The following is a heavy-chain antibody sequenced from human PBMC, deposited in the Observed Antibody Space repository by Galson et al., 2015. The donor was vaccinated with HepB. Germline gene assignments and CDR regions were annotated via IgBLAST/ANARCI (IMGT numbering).Heavy chain of an antibody. CDR3: AKVGEYYYDSSGYYHGDDFDI. CDR1: GFTFSRYG. J-gene: IGHJ3*02. V-gene: IGHV3-30*18. CDR2: ISYDGSNK. Sequence: SLRLSCAASGFTFSRYGMHWVRQAPGKGLEWVAVISYDGSNKYHADSVKGRFTISRDNSKNTLYLQMNSLRAEDTAVYYCAKVGEYYYDSSGYYHGDDFDIWGQGTMVTASS. D-gene: IGHD3-22*01.